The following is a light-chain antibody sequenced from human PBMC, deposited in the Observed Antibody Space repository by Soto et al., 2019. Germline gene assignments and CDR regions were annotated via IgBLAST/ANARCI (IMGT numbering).Light chain of an antibody. Sequence: EIVLTQSPATLPLSPWERATLSFRASQSVSSYLAWYQQKPGQAPRLLIYDASNRATGIPARFSGSGSGTDFTLTISSLEPEDFAVYYCQQHSNWPLTFGGGTKVDI. CDR1: QSVSSY. J-gene: IGKJ4*01. CDR2: DAS. V-gene: IGKV3-11*01. CDR3: QQHSNWPLT.